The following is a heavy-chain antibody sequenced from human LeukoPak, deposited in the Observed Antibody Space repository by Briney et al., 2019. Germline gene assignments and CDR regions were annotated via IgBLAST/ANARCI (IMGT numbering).Heavy chain of an antibody. V-gene: IGHV1-2*02. CDR3: ASGGVGVGYYYYGMDV. J-gene: IGHJ6*02. CDR2: INPNSGGT. D-gene: IGHD3-16*01. CDR1: GYTFTGYY. Sequence: GASVKVSCKASGYTFTGYYMHWVRQAPGQGLEWMGWINPNSGGTNYAQKFQGRVTMTRDTSISTAYMELSSLRSEDTAVYYCASGGVGVGYYYYGMDVWGQGTTVTVTS.